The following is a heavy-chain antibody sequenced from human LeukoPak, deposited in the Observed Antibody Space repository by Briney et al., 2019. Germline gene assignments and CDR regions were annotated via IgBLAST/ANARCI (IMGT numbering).Heavy chain of an antibody. CDR2: IYYSGST. CDR1: GGSISSYY. D-gene: IGHD3-16*02. V-gene: IGHV4-59*12. Sequence: SETLSLTCTVSGGSISSYYWSWIRQPPGKGLEWIGYIYYSGSTNYNPSLKSRVAISVDTSKNQFSLKLSSVTAADTAVYYCARPTYVWGSYRYPSPFDYWGQGTLVTVSS. J-gene: IGHJ4*02. CDR3: ARPTYVWGSYRYPSPFDY.